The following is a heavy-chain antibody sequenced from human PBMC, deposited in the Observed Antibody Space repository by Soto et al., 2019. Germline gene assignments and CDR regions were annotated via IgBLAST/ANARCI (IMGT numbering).Heavy chain of an antibody. CDR2: IYYSGSS. CDR1: SGSITSVNSY. CDR3: ARGSSGWSAIRLDD. J-gene: IGHJ4*02. V-gene: IGHV4-31*03. Sequence: QVQLQESGPGLVKPSQTLSLTCTVSSGSITSVNSYWSWIRQFPGKGLEWIGYIYYSGSSYYNPSLKGRVTISQDTSKKPFSLKLNSVTAADTAVYYCARGSSGWSAIRLDDWGQGTLVTVSS. D-gene: IGHD6-19*01.